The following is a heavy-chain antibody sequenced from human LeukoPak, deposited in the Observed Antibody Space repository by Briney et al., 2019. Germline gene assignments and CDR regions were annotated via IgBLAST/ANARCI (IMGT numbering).Heavy chain of an antibody. J-gene: IGHJ4*02. V-gene: IGHV4-61*01. CDR3: ARGGSYYYGSGSYSRSLFDY. Sequence: SETLSLTCTVSGGSVSSGSYYWSWIRQLPGKGLEWIGYIYYSGSTNYNPSLKSRVTISVDTSKNQFSLKLSSVTAADTAVYYCARGGSYYYGSGSYSRSLFDYWGQGTLVTVSS. D-gene: IGHD3-10*01. CDR2: IYYSGST. CDR1: GGSVSSGSYY.